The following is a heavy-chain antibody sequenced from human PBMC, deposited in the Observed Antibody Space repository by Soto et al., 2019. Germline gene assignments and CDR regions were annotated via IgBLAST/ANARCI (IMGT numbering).Heavy chain of an antibody. Sequence: SVKVSCKASGGTFSSYAISWVRQAPGQGLEWMGGIIPIFGTANYAQKFQGRVTITADESTSTAYMELSSLRSEDTAVYYCAGPYYDFWSGYYWFPYYGMDVWGQGTTVTVSS. D-gene: IGHD3-3*01. CDR3: AGPYYDFWSGYYWFPYYGMDV. CDR1: GGTFSSYA. CDR2: IIPIFGTA. V-gene: IGHV1-69*13. J-gene: IGHJ6*02.